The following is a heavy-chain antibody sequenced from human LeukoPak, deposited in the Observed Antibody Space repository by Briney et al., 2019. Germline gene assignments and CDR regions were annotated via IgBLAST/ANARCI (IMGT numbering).Heavy chain of an antibody. J-gene: IGHJ5*02. V-gene: IGHV1-2*02. Sequence: ASVKVSCKASGYTFTGYYMHWVRQAPGQGLEWMGWINPNSGGTNYAQRFQGRVTMTRDTSISTAYMELSRLRSDDTAVYYCARGITMVRGVLYYNWFDPWGQGTLVTVSS. D-gene: IGHD3-10*01. CDR3: ARGITMVRGVLYYNWFDP. CDR2: INPNSGGT. CDR1: GYTFTGYY.